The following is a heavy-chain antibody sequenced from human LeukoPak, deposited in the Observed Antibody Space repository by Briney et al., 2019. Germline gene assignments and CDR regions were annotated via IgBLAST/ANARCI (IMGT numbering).Heavy chain of an antibody. CDR1: GFTFSSYG. J-gene: IGHJ4*02. V-gene: IGHV3-23*01. D-gene: IGHD4-17*01. CDR2: ISGSGGST. Sequence: GGSLRLSCAASGFTFSSYGMHWVRQAPGKGLEWVSAISGSGGSTYYADSVKGRFTISRDNFKNTLYLQMNSLRAEDTAVYYCARPYGDYVEFDYWGQGTLVTVSS. CDR3: ARPYGDYVEFDY.